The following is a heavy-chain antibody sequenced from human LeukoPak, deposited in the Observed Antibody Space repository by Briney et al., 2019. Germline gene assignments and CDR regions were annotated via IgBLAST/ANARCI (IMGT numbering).Heavy chain of an antibody. J-gene: IGHJ4*02. V-gene: IGHV3-21*01. CDR1: GFTFSSYS. D-gene: IGHD6-13*01. CDR3: ARESIEGSSWLFDY. Sequence: PGGSLRLSCAASGFTFSSYSMNWVRQAPGKGLEWVSSISSSSSYIYYADSVKGRFTISRDNAKNSLYLQMNSLRAEDTAVYYCARESIEGSSWLFDYWGQGTLVTVSS. CDR2: ISSSSSYI.